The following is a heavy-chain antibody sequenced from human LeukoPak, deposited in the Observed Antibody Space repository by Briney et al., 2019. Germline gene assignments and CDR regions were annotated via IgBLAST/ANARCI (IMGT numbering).Heavy chain of an antibody. CDR3: AKAPREVATIRTMYYFDY. V-gene: IGHV3-30*02. J-gene: IGHJ4*02. Sequence: PGGSLRLSCAASGFTFSSYGMHWVRQAPGKGLEWVAFIRYDGSNKYYADSVKGRFTISRDNSKNTLYLQMNSLRAEDTAVYYCAKAPREVATIRTMYYFDYWGQGTLVTVSS. CDR1: GFTFSSYG. CDR2: IRYDGSNK. D-gene: IGHD5-12*01.